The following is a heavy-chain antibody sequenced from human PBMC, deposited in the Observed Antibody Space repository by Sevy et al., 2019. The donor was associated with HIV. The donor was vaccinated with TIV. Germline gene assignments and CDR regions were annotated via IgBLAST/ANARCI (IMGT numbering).Heavy chain of an antibody. CDR3: AKLYYDFWSGYYPHTFDF. CDR1: GFTFSNYA. Sequence: GGSLRLSCAASGFTFSNYAMSWVRQAPGKGLEWVSDISGSGDSTYYADSVKGRFTISRDNSKNTLYLQMSSLRADDRAVYYCAKLYYDFWSGYYPHTFDFWGKGTMVTVSS. D-gene: IGHD3-3*01. CDR2: ISGSGDST. V-gene: IGHV3-23*01. J-gene: IGHJ3*01.